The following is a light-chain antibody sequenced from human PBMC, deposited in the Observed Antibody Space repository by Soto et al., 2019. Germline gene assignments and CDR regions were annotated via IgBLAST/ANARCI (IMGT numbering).Light chain of an antibody. Sequence: QSVLTQAPSASGSPGQSVTISCAGTSNDVGRFNYVSWYQRHPGKAPKLIIYEVNKRPSGVPDRFSGSKSGNTASLTVSGLQAEDEADSFCSSFVHGSSYVFRTGTKVHVL. V-gene: IGLV2-8*01. CDR2: EVN. CDR3: SSFVHGSSYV. CDR1: SNDVGRFNY. J-gene: IGLJ1*01.